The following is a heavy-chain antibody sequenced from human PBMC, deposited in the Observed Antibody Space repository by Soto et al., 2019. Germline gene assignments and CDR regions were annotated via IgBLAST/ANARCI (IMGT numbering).Heavy chain of an antibody. V-gene: IGHV4-39*01. CDR3: ARRSRRPAAGPHAACFDP. CDR1: GGSISSSSYY. CDR2: IYYSGST. J-gene: IGHJ5*02. D-gene: IGHD6-13*01. Sequence: SETLSLTCTVSGGSISSSSYYWGWIRQPPGNGLEWVGSIYYSGSTYYNPSLKSRVTISVDTSKNQFSLKLSSVTAADTAVYYCARRSRRPAAGPHAACFDPWGQGTLVTVSS.